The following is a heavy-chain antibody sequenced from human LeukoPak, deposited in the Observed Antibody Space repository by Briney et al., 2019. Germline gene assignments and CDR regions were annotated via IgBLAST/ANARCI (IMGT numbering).Heavy chain of an antibody. Sequence: PSETLSLTYTVSGGSISSNNDYWGRIRQPPGKGLEWIGSIYYSGTTYYNPSLKSRVTISVDTSKNQFSLKLSSVTAADTAVYYCARMPVGWYFDYWGQGALVTVSS. CDR1: GGSISSNNDY. J-gene: IGHJ4*02. V-gene: IGHV4-39*01. CDR3: ARMPVGWYFDY. CDR2: IYYSGTT. D-gene: IGHD2-15*01.